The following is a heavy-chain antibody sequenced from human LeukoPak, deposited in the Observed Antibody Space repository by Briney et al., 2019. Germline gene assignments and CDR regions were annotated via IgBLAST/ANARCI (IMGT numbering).Heavy chain of an antibody. D-gene: IGHD6-13*01. J-gene: IGHJ5*02. CDR1: GGSFSGYY. V-gene: IGHV4-34*01. CDR3: ARVDSRSNGDWLDP. Sequence: PSETLSLTCAVYGGSFSGYYWSWIRQPPGKGLEWIGEINHSGSTNYNPSLKSRVTISVDTSKNQFSLKLSSVTAAYTAVYYCARVDSRSNGDWLDPWGQGTLVTVSS. CDR2: INHSGST.